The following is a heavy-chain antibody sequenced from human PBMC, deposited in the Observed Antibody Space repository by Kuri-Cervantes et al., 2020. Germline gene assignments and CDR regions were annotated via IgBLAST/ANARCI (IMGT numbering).Heavy chain of an antibody. D-gene: IGHD5-18*01. Sequence: SVKVSCKASGGTFSSYTISWVRQAPGQGLEWMGRIIPILGIANYAQKLQGRVTMTTDTSTSTAYMELRSLRSDDTAVYYCASGIDTAMVGPPFGMDVWGQGTTVTVSS. CDR3: ASGIDTAMVGPPFGMDV. CDR1: GGTFSSYT. CDR2: IIPILGIA. V-gene: IGHV1-69*02. J-gene: IGHJ6*02.